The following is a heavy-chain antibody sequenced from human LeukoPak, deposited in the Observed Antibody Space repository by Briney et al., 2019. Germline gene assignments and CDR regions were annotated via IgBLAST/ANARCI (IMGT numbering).Heavy chain of an antibody. Sequence: SETLSLTCIVSGGSISRSSYYWGWLRQPPGKGLEWIGSISDSRSTYYSPSLKSRVTISVDTSKNQFSLKLRFVTAADTAVYYCARQDIWFGELVVWGQGTTVIVSS. D-gene: IGHD3-10*01. V-gene: IGHV4-39*01. CDR1: GGSISRSSYY. J-gene: IGHJ6*02. CDR2: ISDSRST. CDR3: ARQDIWFGELVV.